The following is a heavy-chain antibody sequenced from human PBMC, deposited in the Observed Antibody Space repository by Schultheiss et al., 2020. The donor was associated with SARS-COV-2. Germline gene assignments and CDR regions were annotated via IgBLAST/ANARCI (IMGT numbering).Heavy chain of an antibody. J-gene: IGHJ3*02. D-gene: IGHD5-24*01. CDR1: GFTFSSYG. CDR2: IWYDGSNK. V-gene: IGHV3-33*01. CDR3: ARGLQGHHAFDI. Sequence: GESLKISCAASGFTFSSYGMHWVRQAPGKGLEWVAVIWYDGSNKYYADSVKGRFTISRDNSKNTLYLQMNSLRAEDTAVYYCARGLQGHHAFDIWGQGTMVTVSS.